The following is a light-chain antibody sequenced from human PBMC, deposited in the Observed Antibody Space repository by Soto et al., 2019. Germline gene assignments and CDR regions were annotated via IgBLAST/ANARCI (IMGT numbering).Light chain of an antibody. CDR2: HAS. J-gene: IGKJ1*01. CDR1: QSISNW. Sequence: DLQLTQSPSTLPASVCDRVTISCRASQSISNWLAWYHPKPGPAPKLLIYHASALEGGDPSRFSGSGSETEFTLTISSLQPDDFATYYCQQYRSYSFGQGTKVDIK. V-gene: IGKV1-5*01. CDR3: QQYRSYS.